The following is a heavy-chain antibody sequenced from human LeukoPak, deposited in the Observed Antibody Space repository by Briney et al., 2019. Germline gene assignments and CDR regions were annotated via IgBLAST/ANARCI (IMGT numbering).Heavy chain of an antibody. V-gene: IGHV1-69*01. CDR1: RGTFKNYA. CDR3: ANHYCSGGTCYNRYYYYYMDV. Sequence: SVKVSCKASRGTFKNYAISWVRQAPGQGLEWMGGIIPISDATYYAQKFQGRVTITADGSTTTAYMELSSLRSEDTAVYYCANHYCSGGTCYNRYYYYYMDVWAKGTTVTVSS. D-gene: IGHD2-15*01. CDR2: IIPISDAT. J-gene: IGHJ6*03.